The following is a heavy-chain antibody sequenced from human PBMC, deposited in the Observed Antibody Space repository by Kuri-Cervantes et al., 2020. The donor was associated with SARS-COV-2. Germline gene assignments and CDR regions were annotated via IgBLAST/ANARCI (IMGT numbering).Heavy chain of an antibody. D-gene: IGHD6-19*01. J-gene: IGHJ3*01. CDR2: IKSRADGGTR. Sequence: LSLTCAASGFIFSNAWMSSVRQAPGKGLEWIGRIKSRADGGTRDYVAPVKGRFTLSRDDSTNTLYLQINSLKTEDTAVYYCTTGSVRGQWLEPRRHDGFDLWGQGTMVTVSS. CDR3: TTGSVRGQWLEPRRHDGFDL. CDR1: GFIFSNAW. V-gene: IGHV3-15*01.